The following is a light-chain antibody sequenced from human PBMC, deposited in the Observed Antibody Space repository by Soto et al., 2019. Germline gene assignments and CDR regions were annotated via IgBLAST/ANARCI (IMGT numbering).Light chain of an antibody. V-gene: IGLV2-11*01. CDR2: GVV. CDR1: GNDVGAYNY. Sequence: QSALTQPRSVSGSPGQSVTISCTGTGNDVGAYNYVSWYQQHPGRPPKLLIYGVVRWPSGVPDRFSGSKSGNTASLTISGLQAEDEADYVCCSYAGGYTDLVGTGTKATVL. CDR3: CSYAGGYTDL. J-gene: IGLJ1*01.